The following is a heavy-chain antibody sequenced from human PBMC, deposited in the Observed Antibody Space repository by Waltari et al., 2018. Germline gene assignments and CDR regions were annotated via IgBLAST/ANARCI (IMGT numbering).Heavy chain of an antibody. D-gene: IGHD2-2*01. CDR1: GFTFSSYS. V-gene: IGHV3-21*01. Sequence: EVQLVESGGGLVKPGGSLRLSCAASGFTFSSYSMNWVRQAPGKGLEWVSSISSSSSYIYYADSVKGRFTISRDNAKNSLYLQMNSLRAEDTAVYYCARPLSTHSSTSCPTGYWGQGTLVTVSS. CDR2: ISSSSSYI. J-gene: IGHJ4*02. CDR3: ARPLSTHSSTSCPTGY.